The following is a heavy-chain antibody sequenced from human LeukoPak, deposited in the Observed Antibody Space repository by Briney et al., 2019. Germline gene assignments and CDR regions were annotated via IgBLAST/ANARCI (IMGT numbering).Heavy chain of an antibody. V-gene: IGHV3-30*18. J-gene: IGHJ4*02. CDR2: ISYDGTNK. Sequence: GTSLRLSCAASGFTFGSYGMHWVRQAPGKGLEWMAVISYDGTNKYYADSVKGRFTISRDNSKNTLYLQMNSLRAEDTAVYYCAKDLNYDFWSGLGNWGQGTLVTVSS. CDR3: AKDLNYDFWSGLGN. CDR1: GFTFGSYG. D-gene: IGHD3-3*01.